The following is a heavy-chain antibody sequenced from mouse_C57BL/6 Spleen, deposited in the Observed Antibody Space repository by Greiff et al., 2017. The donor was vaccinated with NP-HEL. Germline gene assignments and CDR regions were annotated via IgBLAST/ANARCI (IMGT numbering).Heavy chain of an antibody. Sequence: EVQLQQSGAELVRPGASVKLSCTASGFNIKDDYMHWVKQRPEQGLEWIGWIDPENGDTEYASKFQGKATITADTSSNTAYLQLSSLTSEDTAVYYCTRKGSYGYDGAWFAYWGQGTLVTVSA. J-gene: IGHJ3*01. CDR2: IDPENGDT. CDR1: GFNIKDDY. D-gene: IGHD2-2*01. CDR3: TRKGSYGYDGAWFAY. V-gene: IGHV14-4*01.